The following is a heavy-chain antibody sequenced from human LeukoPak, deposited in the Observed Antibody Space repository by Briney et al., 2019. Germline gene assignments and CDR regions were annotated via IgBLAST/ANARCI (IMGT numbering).Heavy chain of an antibody. CDR2: ISSSSSTI. V-gene: IGHV3-48*01. CDR1: GFTFSSYS. CDR3: ARQRDGYNRASDY. J-gene: IGHJ4*02. D-gene: IGHD5-24*01. Sequence: GGSLRLSCAASGFTFSSYSMNWVRQAPGKGLEWVSYISSSSSTIYYADSVKGRFTISRDNAKNSLYLQMNGLRAEDTAVYYCARQRDGYNRASDYWGQGTLVIVSS.